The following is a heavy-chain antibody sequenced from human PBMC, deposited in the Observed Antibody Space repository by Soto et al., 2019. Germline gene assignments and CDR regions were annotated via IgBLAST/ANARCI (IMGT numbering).Heavy chain of an antibody. CDR2: INHSGST. CDR3: ARDQSDSYGPYGMDV. V-gene: IGHV4-34*01. D-gene: IGHD5-18*01. Sequence: SETLSLTCAVYGGSFSGYYWSWIRQPPGKGLEWIGEINHSGSTNYNPSLKSRVTISVDTSKNQFSLKLSSVTAADTAVYYCARDQSDSYGPYGMDVWGQGTTVTVSS. J-gene: IGHJ6*02. CDR1: GGSFSGYY.